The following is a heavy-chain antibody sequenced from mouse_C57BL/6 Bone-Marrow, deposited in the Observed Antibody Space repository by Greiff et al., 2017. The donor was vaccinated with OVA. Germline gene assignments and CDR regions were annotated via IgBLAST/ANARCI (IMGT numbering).Heavy chain of an antibody. CDR2: IYPGSGST. J-gene: IGHJ2*01. CDR3: ARARGGGY. CDR1: GYTFTSYW. D-gene: IGHD3-1*01. V-gene: IGHV1-55*01. Sequence: QVQLQQPGAELVKPGASVKMSCKASGYTFTSYWITWVKQRPGQGLEWIGDIYPGSGSTNYNEKFKGKATLTVDKSSSTAYMQLRSLTSEDSAVYYCARARGGGYWGKSTTLTVSS.